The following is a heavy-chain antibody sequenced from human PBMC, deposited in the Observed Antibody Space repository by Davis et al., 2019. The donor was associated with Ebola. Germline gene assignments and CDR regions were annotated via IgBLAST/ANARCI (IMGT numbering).Heavy chain of an antibody. V-gene: IGHV3-48*04. CDR2: ISSSGSTI. J-gene: IGHJ4*02. CDR3: ARVRSFDY. Sequence: GESLKISCAASGFTFSSYSMNWVRQAPGKGLEWVSYISSSGSTIYYADSVKGRFTISRDNAKNSLYLQMNSLRGEDTAVYYCARVRSFDYWGQGTLVTVSS. CDR1: GFTFSSYS.